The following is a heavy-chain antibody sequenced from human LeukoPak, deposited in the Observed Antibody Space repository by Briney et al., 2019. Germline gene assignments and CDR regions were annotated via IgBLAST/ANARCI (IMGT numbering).Heavy chain of an antibody. CDR3: AVSLLGLYYFDY. Sequence: GASVKVSCKVSGGTFISYAISWVRPAPGQGLEWMGRIIPIFGIANYAQKFQGRVTITADKSTSTAYMELSSLRSEDTAVYYCAVSLLGLYYFDYWGQGTLVTVSS. D-gene: IGHD3/OR15-3a*01. CDR2: IIPIFGIA. V-gene: IGHV1-69*04. J-gene: IGHJ4*02. CDR1: GGTFISYA.